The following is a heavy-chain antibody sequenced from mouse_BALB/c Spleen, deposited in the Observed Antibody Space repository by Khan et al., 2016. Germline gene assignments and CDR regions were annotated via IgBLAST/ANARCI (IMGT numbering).Heavy chain of an antibody. CDR2: ILPGSGST. CDR3: ARGGRSYDMDY. Sequence: QVRLQQSGAELMKPGASVKISCKATGYTFSSYWIEWVKQRPGHGLEWIGEILPGSGSTNYNEKFKGKATFTADTSSNTAYMQLSSLTSEDSAVYYCARGGRSYDMDYWGQGTSVTVSS. D-gene: IGHD3-3*01. CDR1: GYTFSSYW. J-gene: IGHJ4*01. V-gene: IGHV1-9*01.